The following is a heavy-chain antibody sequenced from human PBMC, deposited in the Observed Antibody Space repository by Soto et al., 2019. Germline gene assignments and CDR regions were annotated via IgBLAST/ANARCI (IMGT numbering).Heavy chain of an antibody. CDR1: GGSFSSYA. Sequence: SVKVSCKASGGSFSSYAISWVRQAPGQGLEWMGGIIPIFGTANYAQKFQGRVTITADKSTSTAYMELSSLRSEDTAVYYCARTYSYGYYFDYWGQGTLVTVSS. CDR3: ARTYSYGYYFDY. V-gene: IGHV1-69*06. CDR2: IIPIFGTA. J-gene: IGHJ4*02. D-gene: IGHD5-18*01.